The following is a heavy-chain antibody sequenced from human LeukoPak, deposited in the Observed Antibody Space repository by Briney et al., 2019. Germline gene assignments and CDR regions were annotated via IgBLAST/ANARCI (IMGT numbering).Heavy chain of an antibody. CDR2: ISNDGSNI. V-gene: IGHV3-30*03. CDR1: GFTFSNYG. D-gene: IGHD6-19*01. Sequence: GGSLRLSCATSGFTFSNYGMHWVRQAPGKGLEWVAVISNDGSNIQYADSAKGRFAISRDNSKNTLYLQMNSLRAEDTAVYFCARASTSGWDGFDHWGQGTLVTVSS. CDR3: ARASTSGWDGFDH. J-gene: IGHJ4*02.